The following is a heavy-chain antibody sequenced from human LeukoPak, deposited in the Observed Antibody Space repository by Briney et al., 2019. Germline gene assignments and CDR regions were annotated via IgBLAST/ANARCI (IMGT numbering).Heavy chain of an antibody. J-gene: IGHJ4*02. CDR3: AKVEGSGSYYPGPGDY. CDR1: GFTFSSYG. D-gene: IGHD1-26*01. CDR2: ISYDGSNK. Sequence: GRSLRLSCAASGFTFSSYGMHWVRQAPGKGLEWVAVISYDGSNKYYADSVKGRFTISRDNSKNTLYLQMNSLRAEDTAVYYCAKVEGSGSYYPGPGDYWGQGTLVTVSS. V-gene: IGHV3-30*18.